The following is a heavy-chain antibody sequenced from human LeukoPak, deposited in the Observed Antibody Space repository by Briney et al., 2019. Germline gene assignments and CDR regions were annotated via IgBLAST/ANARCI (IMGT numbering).Heavy chain of an antibody. CDR2: ISTRGNTV. Sequence: GGSLRLSCAASGFTFSNYGMHWVRQAPGKGLEWVSYISTRGNTVYYADSVKGRFTISRDNAKNSLYLQMDSLRAEDTGLYYCARDVAAAASHLDYWGQGTLVTVSS. V-gene: IGHV3-48*03. D-gene: IGHD2-15*01. CDR3: ARDVAAAASHLDY. J-gene: IGHJ4*02. CDR1: GFTFSNYG.